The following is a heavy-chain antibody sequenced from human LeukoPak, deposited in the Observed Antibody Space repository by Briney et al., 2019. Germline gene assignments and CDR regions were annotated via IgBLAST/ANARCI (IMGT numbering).Heavy chain of an antibody. CDR1: GYSFTSYG. Sequence: ASVTVSCKASGYSFTSYGISWVRKAPGQGLEWMGWISAYNSNTNYAQTLQGRVTMTTDTSTSTVYLDLRSLRSDDTAVYYCARAAGGGYFDFWGQGTLVTVSS. J-gene: IGHJ4*02. V-gene: IGHV1-18*01. D-gene: IGHD6-13*01. CDR2: ISAYNSNT. CDR3: ARAAGGGYFDF.